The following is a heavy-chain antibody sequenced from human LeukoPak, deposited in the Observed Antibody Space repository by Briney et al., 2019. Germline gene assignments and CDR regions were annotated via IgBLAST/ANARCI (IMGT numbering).Heavy chain of an antibody. CDR3: ARHHIAVAGLFDY. CDR2: VYYSGST. D-gene: IGHD6-19*01. V-gene: IGHV4-39*07. J-gene: IGHJ4*02. Sequence: SETLSLTCTVSGGSISSDSYYWGWIRQPPGKGLKWIGSVYYSGSTYYNPSLKSRVTISVDTSKNQFSLKLSSVTAADTAVYYCARHHIAVAGLFDYWGQGTLVTVSS. CDR1: GGSISSDSYY.